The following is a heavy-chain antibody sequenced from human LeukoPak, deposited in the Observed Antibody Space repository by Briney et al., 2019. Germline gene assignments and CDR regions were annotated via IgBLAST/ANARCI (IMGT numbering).Heavy chain of an antibody. CDR2: IHTSGTT. Sequence: SEALSLTCTVSGDSLSTYYWSWIRQPAGKGLEWIGRIHTSGTTKYNPSLKRRVTMSLDTSKNQFSLSLSSVTAADTAVYYCARGKWLVVYYFDYWGQGSLVTVSS. CDR3: ARGKWLVVYYFDY. V-gene: IGHV4-4*07. CDR1: GDSLSTYY. D-gene: IGHD6-19*01. J-gene: IGHJ4*02.